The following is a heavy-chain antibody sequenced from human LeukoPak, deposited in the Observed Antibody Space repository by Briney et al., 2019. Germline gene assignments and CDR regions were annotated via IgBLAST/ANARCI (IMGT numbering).Heavy chain of an antibody. V-gene: IGHV3-53*01. CDR1: GFTFSITY. J-gene: IGHJ4*02. Sequence: GGSLRLSCAASGFTFSITYMAWVRQAPGKGLEWVSVIYSGGSTYYADSVKGRFTISRDNSKNTLYLQMNSLRAEDTAVYYCARDLAGRSWGQGTLVTVSS. CDR3: ARDLAGRS. CDR2: IYSGGST. D-gene: IGHD3-10*01.